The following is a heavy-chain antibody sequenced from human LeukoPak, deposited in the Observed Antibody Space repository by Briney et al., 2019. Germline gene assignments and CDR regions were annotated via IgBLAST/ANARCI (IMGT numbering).Heavy chain of an antibody. CDR1: GFTFSNYW. J-gene: IGHJ6*02. CDR2: IKQDGSEK. CDR3: ASERSYGDLSNPGSMDV. V-gene: IGHV3-7*05. Sequence: GGSLRLSCAASGFTFSNYWMIWVRQAPGKGLEWVGNIKQDGSEKRYADSVRGRFSISRDNAQTSLYLQMNSLRAEDTAVYYCASERSYGDLSNPGSMDVWGQGTTVTVSS. D-gene: IGHD4-17*01.